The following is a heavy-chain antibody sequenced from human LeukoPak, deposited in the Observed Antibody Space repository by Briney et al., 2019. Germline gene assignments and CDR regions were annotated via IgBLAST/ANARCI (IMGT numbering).Heavy chain of an antibody. CDR2: INPNSGGT. D-gene: IGHD6-13*01. J-gene: IGHJ4*02. Sequence: ASVKVYCKASGYTFTGYYMDWVRQAPGQWLEWMGWINPNSGGTNYAQKFQGWVTMTRDTSISTAYMELSRLRSDDTAVYYCARGGQQLVHYFDYWGQGTLVTVSS. CDR1: GYTFTGYY. CDR3: ARGGQQLVHYFDY. V-gene: IGHV1-2*04.